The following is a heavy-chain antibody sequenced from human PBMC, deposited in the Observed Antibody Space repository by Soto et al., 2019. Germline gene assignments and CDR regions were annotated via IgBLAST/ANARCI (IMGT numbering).Heavy chain of an antibody. CDR3: ARDNEATVVTPGPYYGMDV. V-gene: IGHV3-33*01. Sequence: RLSCAASGFTFSSYGMHWVRQAPGKGLEWVAVIWYDGSNKYYADSVKGRFTISRDNSKNTLYLQMNSLRAEDTAVYYCARDNEATVVTPGPYYGMDVWGQGTTVTVSS. CDR1: GFTFSSYG. CDR2: IWYDGSNK. J-gene: IGHJ6*02. D-gene: IGHD4-17*01.